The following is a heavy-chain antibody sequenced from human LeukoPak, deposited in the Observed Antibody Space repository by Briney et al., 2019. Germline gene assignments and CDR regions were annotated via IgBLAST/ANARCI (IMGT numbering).Heavy chain of an antibody. CDR3: AKQLGYCSDGSCYFPY. CDR1: RFTFSSSA. CDR2: ISNNGGYT. Sequence: GGSLRLSCAASRFTFSSSAMSWVRQAPGKGLEWVSAISNNGGYTYYADSVQGRFTISRDNSKSTLCLQMNSLRAEDTAVYYCAKQLGYCSDGSCYFPYWGQGTLVTVSS. V-gene: IGHV3-23*01. D-gene: IGHD2-15*01. J-gene: IGHJ4*02.